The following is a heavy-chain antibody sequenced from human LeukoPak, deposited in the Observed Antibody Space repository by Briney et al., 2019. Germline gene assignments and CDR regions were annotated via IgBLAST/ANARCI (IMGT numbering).Heavy chain of an antibody. D-gene: IGHD3-10*01. CDR3: ARCIREFYYYMDV. CDR1: GYSISSGYY. Sequence: SETLSLTCTVSGYSISSGYYWGWIRQPPGKGLEWIGSIYHSGSTYYNPSLKSRVTISVDTSKNQFSLKLSSVTAADTAVYYCARCIREFYYYMDVWGKGTTVTVSS. CDR2: IYHSGST. V-gene: IGHV4-38-2*02. J-gene: IGHJ6*03.